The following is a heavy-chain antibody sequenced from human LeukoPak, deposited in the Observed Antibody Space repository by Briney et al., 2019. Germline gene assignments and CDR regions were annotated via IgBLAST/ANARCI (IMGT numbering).Heavy chain of an antibody. J-gene: IGHJ4*02. D-gene: IGHD4-17*01. V-gene: IGHV3-30*03. Sequence: RSGRSLRLSCAASGFPFSNYGMHWVRQAPGKGLEWVTLISNDGNQKYYADSVKGRFTISRDSSRNMVYLQINSLRAEDTAVYYCARENSYGAPLDYWGQGTLVIVSS. CDR1: GFPFSNYG. CDR3: ARENSYGAPLDY. CDR2: ISNDGNQK.